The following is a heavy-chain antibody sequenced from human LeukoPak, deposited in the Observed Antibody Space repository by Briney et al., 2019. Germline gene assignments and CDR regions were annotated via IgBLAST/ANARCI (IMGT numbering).Heavy chain of an antibody. CDR2: IVVGSGNT. CDR3: AAFPRGIAARPRNYYYGMDV. V-gene: IGHV1-58*02. D-gene: IGHD6-6*01. J-gene: IGHJ6*02. Sequence: ASVKVSCKASGFTFTSSAMQWVRQARGQRLEWIGWIVVGSGNTNYAQKFQERVTITRDMSTSTAYMELSSLRSEDTAVYYCAAFPRGIAARPRNYYYGMDVWGQGTTVTVSS. CDR1: GFTFTSSA.